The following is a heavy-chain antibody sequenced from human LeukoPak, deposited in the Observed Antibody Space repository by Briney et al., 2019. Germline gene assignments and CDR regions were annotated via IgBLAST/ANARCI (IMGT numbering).Heavy chain of an antibody. J-gene: IGHJ4*02. CDR1: GYSISSGYY. V-gene: IGHV4-38-2*01. D-gene: IGHD2-15*01. Sequence: SSETLSLTCAVSGYSISSGYYWGWIRQPPGKGLEWIGSIYHSGSTYYNPSLKSRVTISVDTSNNHFSLKLSSVTAADTAVYYCARGRGYCSGGSCYSHFDYWGQGSLVTVSS. CDR2: IYHSGST. CDR3: ARGRGYCSGGSCYSHFDY.